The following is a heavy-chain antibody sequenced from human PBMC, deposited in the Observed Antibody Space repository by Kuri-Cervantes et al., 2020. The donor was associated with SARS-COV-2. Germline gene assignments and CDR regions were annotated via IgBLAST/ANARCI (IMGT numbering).Heavy chain of an antibody. Sequence: ASVKVSCKASGYTFTDYYLHWVRQAPGQGLEWMGWINPNSGGTNYAQKFQGRVTMTRDTSISTAYIELSRLRSDDTAVYYCARDCTSFGYSYGHAFDIWGQGTMVTVSS. CDR2: INPNSGGT. CDR3: ARDCTSFGYSYGHAFDI. CDR1: GYTFTDYY. D-gene: IGHD5-18*01. J-gene: IGHJ3*02. V-gene: IGHV1-2*02.